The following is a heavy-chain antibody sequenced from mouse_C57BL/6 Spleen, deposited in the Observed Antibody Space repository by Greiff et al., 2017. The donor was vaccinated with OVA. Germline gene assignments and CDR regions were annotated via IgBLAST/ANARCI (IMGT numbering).Heavy chain of an antibody. J-gene: IGHJ4*01. Sequence: EVKLVESGEGLVKPGGSLKLSCAASGFTFSSYAMSWVRQTPEKRLEWVAYISSGGDYIYYADTVKGRFTISRDNARNTLYLQMSSLKSEDTAMYYCTRDLGDGYYTYAMDYWGQGTSVTVSS. D-gene: IGHD2-3*01. CDR3: TRDLGDGYYTYAMDY. CDR1: GFTFSSYA. V-gene: IGHV5-9-1*02. CDR2: ISSGGDYI.